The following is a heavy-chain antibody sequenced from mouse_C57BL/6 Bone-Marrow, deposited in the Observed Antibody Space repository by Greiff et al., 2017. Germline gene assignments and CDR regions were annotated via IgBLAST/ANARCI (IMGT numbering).Heavy chain of an antibody. CDR2: IRNKANGYTT. J-gene: IGHJ4*01. CDR3: ARWGYYGPLYAMDY. D-gene: IGHD1-1*01. CDR1: GFTFTDYY. Sequence: EVKLVESGGGLVQPGGSLSLSCAASGFTFTDYYMSWVRQPPGKALEWLGFIRNKANGYTTEYSASVKGRFTISRYNSQSILYLQMNALRAEDSATYYCARWGYYGPLYAMDYWGQGTAVTVSS. V-gene: IGHV7-3*01.